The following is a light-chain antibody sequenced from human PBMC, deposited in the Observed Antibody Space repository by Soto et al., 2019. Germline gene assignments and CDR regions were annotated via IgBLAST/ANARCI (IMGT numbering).Light chain of an antibody. Sequence: DIQMTQSPSSLSASVGDRVTITCRASQSISSYLNWYQQKPGKAPKLLIYAASSLQSGVPSRFSGSGSGTDFTLSISSLHPEHFATYYCQQSYSTPLTFGPVTKVAIK. CDR2: AAS. CDR3: QQSYSTPLT. CDR1: QSISSY. V-gene: IGKV1-39*01. J-gene: IGKJ3*01.